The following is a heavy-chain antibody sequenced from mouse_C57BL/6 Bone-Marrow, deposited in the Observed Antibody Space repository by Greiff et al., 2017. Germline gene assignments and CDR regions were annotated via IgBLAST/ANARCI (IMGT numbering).Heavy chain of an antibody. Sequence: EVKLMESGGGLVKPGGSLKLSCAASGFTFSDYGMHWVRQAPEKGLEWVAYISSGSSTIYYADTVKGRFTISRDNAKNTLFRQMTSLRSEDTAMYYCARGWLPAWFAYWGQGTLVTVSA. CDR2: ISSGSSTI. J-gene: IGHJ3*01. V-gene: IGHV5-17*01. CDR1: GFTFSDYG. CDR3: ARGWLPAWFAY. D-gene: IGHD2-2*01.